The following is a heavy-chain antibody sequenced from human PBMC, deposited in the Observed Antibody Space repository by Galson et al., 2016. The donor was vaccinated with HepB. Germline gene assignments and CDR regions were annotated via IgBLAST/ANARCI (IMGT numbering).Heavy chain of an antibody. V-gene: IGHV3-53*01. Sequence: SLRLSCAGSEFTVSSNYMSWVHQAPGKGLEWVSVIYSGGTTYYADSMKGRFTISRDNSKNTLYLQMNSLRAEDTAVYYCARDQGNYYYYGMDVWGQGTTVTVSS. J-gene: IGHJ6*02. CDR2: IYSGGTT. CDR3: ARDQGNYYYYGMDV. CDR1: EFTVSSNY.